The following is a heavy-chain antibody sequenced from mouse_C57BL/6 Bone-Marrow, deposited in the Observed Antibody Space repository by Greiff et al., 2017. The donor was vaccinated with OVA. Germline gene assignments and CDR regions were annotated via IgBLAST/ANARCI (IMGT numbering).Heavy chain of an antibody. Sequence: EVKVVESGGGLVQPKGSLKLSCAASGFSFNTYAMNWVRQAPGKGLEWVARIRSKSNNYATYYADSVKDRFTISRDDSESMLYLQMNNLKTEDTAMYYCVRQRRDYLDYWGQGTTLTVSS. CDR3: VRQRRDYLDY. CDR2: IRSKSNNYAT. V-gene: IGHV10-1*01. J-gene: IGHJ2*01. CDR1: GFSFNTYA.